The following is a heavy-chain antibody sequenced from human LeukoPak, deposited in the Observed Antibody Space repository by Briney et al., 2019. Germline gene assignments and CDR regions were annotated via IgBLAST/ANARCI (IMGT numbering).Heavy chain of an antibody. CDR2: ISGSGYSA. D-gene: IGHD4-17*01. CDR3: AKDQYGDYVSNYFDY. V-gene: IGHV3-23*01. CDR1: GFAFSSYG. J-gene: IGHJ4*02. Sequence: PGGSLRLSCAASGFAFSSYGMSWVRQAPGKGLEWVSTISGSGYSADYADSVLGRFTVSRDNSMNMIFLQMNSLRAEDTAVYYCAKDQYGDYVSNYFDYWGQGTLVTVSS.